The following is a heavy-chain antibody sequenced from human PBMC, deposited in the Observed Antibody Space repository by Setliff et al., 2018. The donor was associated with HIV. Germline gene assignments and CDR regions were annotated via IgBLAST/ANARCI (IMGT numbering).Heavy chain of an antibody. Sequence: GGSLRLSCAASGFTFSVHGMHWLRRAPGKGLEWVAFINYDEASAYYADSVKGRVTISRDNSQNALYLQMNSLTDEDTAVYYCAKVFAFGVDGFDIWGQGTMVTVSS. CDR2: INYDEASA. V-gene: IGHV3-30*02. CDR3: AKVFAFGVDGFDI. J-gene: IGHJ3*02. D-gene: IGHD3-10*01. CDR1: GFTFSVHG.